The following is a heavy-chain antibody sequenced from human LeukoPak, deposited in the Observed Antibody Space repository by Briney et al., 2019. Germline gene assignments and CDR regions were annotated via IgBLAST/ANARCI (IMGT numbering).Heavy chain of an antibody. CDR2: IYYSGST. Sequence: SETLSLTCTVSGGSISSYYWSWIRQPPGKGLEWIGYIYYSGSTNYNPSLKSRVTISVDTSKNQFSPKLSSVTAADTAVYYCARVGARAVVDYWGQGTLVTVSS. J-gene: IGHJ4*02. D-gene: IGHD3-10*01. CDR3: ARVGARAVVDY. CDR1: GGSISSYY. V-gene: IGHV4-59*01.